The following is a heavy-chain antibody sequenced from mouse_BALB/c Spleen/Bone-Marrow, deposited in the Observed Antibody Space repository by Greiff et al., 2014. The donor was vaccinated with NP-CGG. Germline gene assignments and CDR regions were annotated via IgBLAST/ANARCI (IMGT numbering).Heavy chain of an antibody. D-gene: IGHD2-3*01. Sequence: EVQGVESGGGLVKPGGSLKLSCAASGFAFSSYDMSWVRQTPEKRLEWVAYISHGGGTTYYSDTVKGRFTISRDNAKNTLYLQMSSLKSEDTAICYCTRHGGYYPYYYAMDYWGQGTSVTVSS. CDR2: ISHGGGTT. CDR3: TRHGGYYPYYYAMDY. J-gene: IGHJ4*01. CDR1: GFAFSSYD. V-gene: IGHV5-12-1*01.